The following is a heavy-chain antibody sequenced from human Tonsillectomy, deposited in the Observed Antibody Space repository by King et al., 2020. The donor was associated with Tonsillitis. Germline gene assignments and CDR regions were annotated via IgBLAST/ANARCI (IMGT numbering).Heavy chain of an antibody. CDR2: ILYDGSIK. V-gene: IGHV3-30*18. CDR3: AKEDLYTSGWTTDWYFDL. D-gene: IGHD6-19*01. CDR1: GFSFSSYA. J-gene: IGHJ2*01. Sequence: QVQLVESGGGVVQPGRSLRLSCAASGFSFSSYAMHWVRQAPGKGLEWVAVILYDGSIKYYADSVKGRFTISRDNSKNTLYLQMNSLRPEDTAVYYCAKEDLYTSGWTTDWYFDLWGRGTLVTVSS.